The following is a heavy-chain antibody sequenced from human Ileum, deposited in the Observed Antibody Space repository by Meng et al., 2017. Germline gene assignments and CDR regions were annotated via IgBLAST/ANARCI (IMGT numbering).Heavy chain of an antibody. CDR2: IRSKANNYAT. CDR3: TRLYSAG. Sequence: EVQLVASGGGLVQPGGSLKLSCAASGFSFSDSSMHWVRQASGKGLEWVGHIRSKANNYATAYAASVKGRFTISRDESKNTAYLQMSSLKTEDTAVYYCTRLYSAGWGQGTLVTVSS. CDR1: GFSFSDSS. V-gene: IGHV3-73*02. D-gene: IGHD6-13*01. J-gene: IGHJ4*02.